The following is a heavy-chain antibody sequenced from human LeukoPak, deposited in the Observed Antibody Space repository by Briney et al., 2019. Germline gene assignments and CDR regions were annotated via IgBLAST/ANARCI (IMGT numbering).Heavy chain of an antibody. V-gene: IGHV4-31*03. CDR3: ARVAYSSLPFDY. Sequence: SETLSLTCTVSGGSISSGGYYWSWIRQHPGKGLEWIGYIYYSGSTYYNPSLKSRVTISVDTSKNQFSLELSSVTAADTAVYYCARVAYSSLPFDYWGQGTLVTVSS. J-gene: IGHJ4*02. CDR2: IYYSGST. CDR1: GGSISSGGYY. D-gene: IGHD6-13*01.